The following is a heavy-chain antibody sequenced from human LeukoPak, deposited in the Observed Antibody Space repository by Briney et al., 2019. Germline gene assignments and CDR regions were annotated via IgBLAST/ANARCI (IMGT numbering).Heavy chain of an antibody. V-gene: IGHV1-8*01. Sequence: ASVKVSCKASGYTFTSYDINWVRQATGQRLEWMGWMNPNSGNTGYAQKFQGSVTMTRNTSISTAYMELSSLRSEDTAVYYCARDRHDSSGAFDYWGQGTLVTVSS. J-gene: IGHJ4*02. CDR3: ARDRHDSSGAFDY. CDR1: GYTFTSYD. CDR2: MNPNSGNT. D-gene: IGHD3-22*01.